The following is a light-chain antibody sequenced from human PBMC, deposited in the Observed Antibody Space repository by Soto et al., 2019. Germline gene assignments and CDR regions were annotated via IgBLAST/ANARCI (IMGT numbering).Light chain of an antibody. CDR3: QQYNSLWT. Sequence: DIQMTQSPSTLSASVGDRVTITCRASQSISSWVGWYQQKPGKAPMLLLYKASVLESGVQSRFSGSGSVTEFALTIRSLQPDDFESYFCQQYNSLWTFGQGTKVEIK. J-gene: IGKJ1*01. CDR1: QSISSW. CDR2: KAS. V-gene: IGKV1-5*03.